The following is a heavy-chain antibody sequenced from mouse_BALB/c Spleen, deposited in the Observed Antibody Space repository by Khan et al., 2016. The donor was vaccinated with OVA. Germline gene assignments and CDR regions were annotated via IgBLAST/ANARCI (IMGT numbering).Heavy chain of an antibody. CDR3: ASLADI. J-gene: IGHJ2*01. V-gene: IGHV2-9*02. Sequence: QVQLMQSGPGLVAPSQSLSITCTVSGFSFTSYGVHWVRQPPGKGLEWLGVIWAGGSTYYNSSAMSRLSISKYNTKSQVVLKMNRRQTDDTIMYYCASLADIWGQGTTLTVSS. CDR1: GFSFTSYG. D-gene: IGHD1-3*01. CDR2: IWAGGST.